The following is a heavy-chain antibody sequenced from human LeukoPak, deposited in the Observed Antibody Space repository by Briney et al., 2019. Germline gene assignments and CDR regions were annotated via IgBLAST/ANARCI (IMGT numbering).Heavy chain of an antibody. V-gene: IGHV4-38-2*02. D-gene: IGHD1-26*01. CDR2: IYHSGST. CDR1: GYSISSGYY. CDR3: ARRSYWSEADY. Sequence: SETLSLTCTASGYSISSGYYWGWIRQPPGKGLEWIGSIYHSGSTYYNPSLKSRVTISVDTSKNQFSLKLSSVTAADTAVYYCARRSYWSEADYWGQGTLVTVSS. J-gene: IGHJ4*02.